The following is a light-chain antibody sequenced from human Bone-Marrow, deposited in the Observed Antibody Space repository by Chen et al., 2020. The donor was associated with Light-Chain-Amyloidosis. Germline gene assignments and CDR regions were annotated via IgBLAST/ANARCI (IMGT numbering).Light chain of an antibody. CDR1: NIGSTS. CDR3: QVWDRSSDRPV. Sequence: YVLTQPSSVSEAPGQTATLACGGNNIGSTSVHWYQQTPGQAPLLVVYDDSDRPSGIPERLSGSNSGNTATLTISRVEAGDEADYYCQVWDRSSDRPVFGGGTKLTVL. J-gene: IGLJ3*02. V-gene: IGLV3-21*02. CDR2: DDS.